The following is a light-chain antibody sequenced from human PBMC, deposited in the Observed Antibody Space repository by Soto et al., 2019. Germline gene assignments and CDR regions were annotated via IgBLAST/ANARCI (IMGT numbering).Light chain of an antibody. Sequence: QSVLTQPASVSGSPGRSVTISCTGTSTDVGDYNYVSWYQHLPGRAPKLIIYDVTNRPSRISYRFSASKSGRTASLTISGLQAEDGADYYCSSYSSSTTHVDFGGGTKLTVL. J-gene: IGLJ2*01. CDR3: SSYSSSTTHVD. CDR1: STDVGDYNY. V-gene: IGLV2-14*03. CDR2: DVT.